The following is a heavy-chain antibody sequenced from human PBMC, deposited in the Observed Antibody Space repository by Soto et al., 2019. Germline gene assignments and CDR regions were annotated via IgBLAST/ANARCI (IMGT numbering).Heavy chain of an antibody. D-gene: IGHD5-12*01. CDR1: GFTFSIYA. J-gene: IGHJ4*02. Sequence: PGGSLRLSCAASGFTFSIYAVAWIRQTPGKGLEWVSVIGAGSDGIQYVDSVKGRFSISTDNSTNTLYLHMNSLRAEDTARYYCAKYSTSGPSRFFDLWGQGTLVTVSS. CDR2: IGAGSDGI. CDR3: AKYSTSGPSRFFDL. V-gene: IGHV3-23*01.